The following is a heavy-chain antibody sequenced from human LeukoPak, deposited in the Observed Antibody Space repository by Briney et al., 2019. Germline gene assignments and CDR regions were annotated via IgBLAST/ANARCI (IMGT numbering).Heavy chain of an antibody. Sequence: GGSLRLSCVASGFTFSSFWMSWVRQAPGKGLEWVANIKPDGSDKYYEDSVKGRFTVSRDNAKNSLYLQMNSLRAEDTAVYYCARGVGPDYWGQGTLVTVSS. J-gene: IGHJ4*02. CDR1: GFTFSSFW. D-gene: IGHD3-10*01. V-gene: IGHV3-7*05. CDR2: IKPDGSDK. CDR3: ARGVGPDY.